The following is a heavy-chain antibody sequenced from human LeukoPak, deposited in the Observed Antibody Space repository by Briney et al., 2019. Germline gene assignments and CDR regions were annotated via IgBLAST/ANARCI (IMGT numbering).Heavy chain of an antibody. CDR2: IYYSGST. D-gene: IGHD3-16*02. J-gene: IGHJ4*02. CDR1: GGSISSYY. V-gene: IGHV4-59*08. Sequence: RSSETLSLTCTVSGGSISSYYWSWIRQPPGKGLEWLGYIYYSGSTDYNPSLKSRVTISVDTSKNQFSLKLSSVTAADTAVYYCARQKDDYVWGSYRSLPDYWGQGTLVTVSS. CDR3: ARQKDDYVWGSYRSLPDY.